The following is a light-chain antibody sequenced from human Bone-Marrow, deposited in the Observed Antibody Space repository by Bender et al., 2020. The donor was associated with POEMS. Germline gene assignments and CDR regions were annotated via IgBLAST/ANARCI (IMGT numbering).Light chain of an antibody. Sequence: QSVLTQPPSVSGTSGQRVTISCSGSSSNIGSHYVYWYQQLPGTAPKLLIYANHQRPSGVPDRFSGSKSGTSASLAITGLQSDDEAIYFCVAWDASLNGWVFGGGTKLTVL. J-gene: IGLJ3*02. CDR3: VAWDASLNGWV. CDR2: ANH. V-gene: IGLV1-47*01. CDR1: SSNIGSHY.